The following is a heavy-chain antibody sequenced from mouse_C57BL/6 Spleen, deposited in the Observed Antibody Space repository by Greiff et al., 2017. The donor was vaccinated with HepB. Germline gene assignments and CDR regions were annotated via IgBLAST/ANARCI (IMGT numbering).Heavy chain of an antibody. Sequence: EVKLMESEGGLVQPGSSMKLSCTASGFTFSDYYMAWVRQVPEKGLEWVANINYDGSSTYYLDSLKSRFIISRDNAKNILYLQMSSLKSEDTATYYCARVHDYNYFDYWGQGTTLTVSS. D-gene: IGHD2-4*01. V-gene: IGHV5-16*01. J-gene: IGHJ2*01. CDR2: INYDGSST. CDR1: GFTFSDYY. CDR3: ARVHDYNYFDY.